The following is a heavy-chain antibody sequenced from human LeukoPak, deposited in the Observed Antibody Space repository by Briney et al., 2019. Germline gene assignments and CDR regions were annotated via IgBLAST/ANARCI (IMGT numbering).Heavy chain of an antibody. V-gene: IGHV3-15*07. J-gene: IGHJ4*02. CDR2: IKSKTDGGTT. CDR3: TTDRDPYSSGWYARDY. CDR1: GFNFNDAW. Sequence: GGSLRLSCAVSGFNFNDAWMNWVRQAPGKGLEWVGRIKSKTDGGTTDYAAPVKGRFTISRDDSKNTLYLQMNSLKTEDTAVYYCTTDRDPYSSGWYARDYWGQGTLVTVSS. D-gene: IGHD6-19*01.